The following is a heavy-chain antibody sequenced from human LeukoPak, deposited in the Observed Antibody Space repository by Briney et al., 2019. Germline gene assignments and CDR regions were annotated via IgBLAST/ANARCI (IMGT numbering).Heavy chain of an antibody. D-gene: IGHD6-19*01. CDR2: INPNTGAT. J-gene: IGHJ4*02. CDR3: ARDRVGSGWPRPYYFEV. CDR1: GCTLTGYY. Sequence: GASVKVSCTASGCTLTGYYLHWVRQAPGQGLEWMGWINPNTGATHSAQKFQGRITMTRDTSISTAYMDLSRLRSDDTAVYYCARDRVGSGWPRPYYFEVWGQGTLVTVSS. V-gene: IGHV1-2*02.